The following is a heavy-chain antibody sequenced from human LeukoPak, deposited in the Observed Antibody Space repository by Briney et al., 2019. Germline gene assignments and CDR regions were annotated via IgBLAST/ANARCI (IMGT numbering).Heavy chain of an antibody. CDR1: GFTFSSYG. CDR3: AKDGLAAALDY. Sequence: PGGSLRLSCAASGFTFSSYGMHWVRQAPGKGLEWVAVISYDGSNEYYADSVKGRFTISRDNSKSTLYLQMNSLRAEDTAVYYCAKDGLAAALDYWGQGTLVTVSS. D-gene: IGHD6-13*01. V-gene: IGHV3-30*18. CDR2: ISYDGSNE. J-gene: IGHJ4*02.